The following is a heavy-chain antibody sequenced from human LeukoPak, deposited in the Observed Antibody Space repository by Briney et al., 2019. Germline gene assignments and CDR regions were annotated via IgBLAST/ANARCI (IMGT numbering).Heavy chain of an antibody. CDR1: GYSCTSYW. D-gene: IGHD4-23*01. Sequence: GGSLKISCKGSGYSCTSYWIGWVRQMPGKGLEWIGIIYPGNSNTRYRPPFQGQVTISVDKSITTAYLQWSSLKASDTAMYYCASFSDGKDSDFDHWGQGTQVTVSS. J-gene: IGHJ4*02. CDR3: ASFSDGKDSDFDH. V-gene: IGHV5-51*01. CDR2: IYPGNSNT.